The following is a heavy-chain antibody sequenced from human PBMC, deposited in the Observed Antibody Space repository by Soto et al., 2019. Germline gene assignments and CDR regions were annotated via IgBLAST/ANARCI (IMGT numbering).Heavy chain of an antibody. CDR2: IFYSGGT. V-gene: IGHV4-39*01. Sequence: QLLLQESGPGLVKPSETLSLTCTVSGGSILDSTYYWAWIRQPPGKGLEWIGTIFYSGGTFYTPSLKSRATMSVATSNNQFSRKLSSVTAADTAVYYCARQASGYYYGWFDPWGQGTLVTVSS. CDR1: GGSILDSTYY. J-gene: IGHJ5*02. D-gene: IGHD3-22*01. CDR3: ARQASGYYYGWFDP.